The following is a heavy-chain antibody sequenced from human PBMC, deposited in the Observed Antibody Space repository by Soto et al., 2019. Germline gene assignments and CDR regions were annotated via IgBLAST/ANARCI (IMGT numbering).Heavy chain of an antibody. CDR1: GGTFSSHV. D-gene: IGHD3-10*01. CDR3: AGVLEFRDGNISHLDY. Sequence: QVQLVQSGAEVKKPGSSVKVSCKASGGTFSSHVFNWVRQAPGQGLEWMGGIMPIIGTANYAQKFQGRVTSTADESTSTAYMELSSVRSEDTAVYYWAGVLEFRDGNISHLDYWGQGTLVTVSS. V-gene: IGHV1-69*01. J-gene: IGHJ4*02. CDR2: IMPIIGTA.